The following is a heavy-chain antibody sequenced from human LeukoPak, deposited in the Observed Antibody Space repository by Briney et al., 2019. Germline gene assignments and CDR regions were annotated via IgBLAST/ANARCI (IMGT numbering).Heavy chain of an antibody. CDR2: ISGSGGST. Sequence: PGGSLRLSCAASGFTFSSYAMSWVRQAPGKGLEWVSTISGSGGSTYYADSVKGRFTISRDNSKNTLYLQMNSLRAEDTAVYYCAKDKSSRRGYYYYGMDVWGQGTTVTVSS. CDR3: AKDKSSRRGYYYYGMDV. V-gene: IGHV3-23*01. J-gene: IGHJ6*02. D-gene: IGHD6-13*01. CDR1: GFTFSSYA.